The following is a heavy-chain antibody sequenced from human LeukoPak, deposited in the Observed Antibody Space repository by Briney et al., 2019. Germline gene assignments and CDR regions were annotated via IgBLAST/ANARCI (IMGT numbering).Heavy chain of an antibody. D-gene: IGHD3-10*02. CDR2: ISYDGSKK. CDR3: AELGITMIGGV. V-gene: IGHV3-30*18. J-gene: IGHJ6*04. Sequence: GGSLRLSCAASGFTFSSYGMHWVRQAPGKGLEWVAVISYDGSKKYNADSVKGRFTISRDNAKNSLYLQMNSLRAEDTAVYYCAELGITMIGGVWGKGTTVTISS. CDR1: GFTFSSYG.